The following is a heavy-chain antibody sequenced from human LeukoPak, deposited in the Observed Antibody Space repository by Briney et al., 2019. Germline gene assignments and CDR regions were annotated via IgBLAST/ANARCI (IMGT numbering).Heavy chain of an antibody. D-gene: IGHD4-17*01. Sequence: GGSLRLSCAASGFTFSDYYMSWIRQAPGKGLEWVSYISSSGSTIYYADSVKGRFTISRDNAKNSLYLQMNSLRAEDTAVYYCARDDDWDYGDYLFDYWGQGTLVTVSS. CDR3: ARDDDWDYGDYLFDY. CDR2: ISSSGSTI. V-gene: IGHV3-11*01. J-gene: IGHJ4*02. CDR1: GFTFSDYY.